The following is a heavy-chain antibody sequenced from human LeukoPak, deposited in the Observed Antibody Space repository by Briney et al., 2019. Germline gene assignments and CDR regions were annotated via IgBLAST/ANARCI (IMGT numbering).Heavy chain of an antibody. J-gene: IGHJ5*02. CDR3: ARRVLYCSSTSCYDWFDP. Sequence: GGSLRLSCAASGFTFSSYAMHWVRQAPGKGLEWVAVISYDGSNKYYADSVKGRFTISRDNSKNTLYLQMNSLRAEDTAVYYCARRVLYCSSTSCYDWFDPWGQGTLVTVSS. D-gene: IGHD2-2*01. V-gene: IGHV3-30-3*01. CDR2: ISYDGSNK. CDR1: GFTFSSYA.